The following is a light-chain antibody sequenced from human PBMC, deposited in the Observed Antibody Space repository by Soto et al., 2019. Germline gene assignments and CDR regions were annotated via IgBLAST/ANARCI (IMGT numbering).Light chain of an antibody. V-gene: IGLV2-14*03. J-gene: IGLJ1*01. CDR3: SSYTAFTTYV. Sequence: QSVLTQPASVSGSPRQSITISCTGTNSDVGAYSYVSWYQQYPGKAPKLLIYDVGARPSGISDRFSGSKSGNTASLTISGLQAEDEADYYCSSYTAFTTYVFGSGTKVTVL. CDR1: NSDVGAYSY. CDR2: DVG.